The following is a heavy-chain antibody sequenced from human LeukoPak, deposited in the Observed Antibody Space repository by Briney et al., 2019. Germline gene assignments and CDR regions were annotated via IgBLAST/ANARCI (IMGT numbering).Heavy chain of an antibody. CDR2: ISSRSSLI. Sequence: PGGSLRLSCAASGFTFSSYSMNWVRQAPGKGLGWVSCISSRSSLIFYSDSGRGRFTISRDNAKNLLYLRMNSLRVEDTAVYYCAKVDRGDYSSSPVPYYNYYMNVWGKGTTVTVSS. V-gene: IGHV3-21*01. J-gene: IGHJ6*03. D-gene: IGHD6-13*01. CDR3: AKVDRGDYSSSPVPYYNYYMNV. CDR1: GFTFSSYS.